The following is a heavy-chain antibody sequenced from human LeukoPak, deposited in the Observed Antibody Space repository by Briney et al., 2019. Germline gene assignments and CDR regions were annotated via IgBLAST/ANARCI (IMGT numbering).Heavy chain of an antibody. J-gene: IGHJ4*02. CDR2: IYPGDSDT. CDR1: GYSFSSHW. D-gene: IGHD3-22*01. Sequence: GESLKISCKGSGYSFSSHWIGWVRQMPGKGLEWMGIIYPGDSDTTYSPSFQGQVTISADKSISTAYLQWSSLKASDTAMYYCARQGTRTRYYYDSSGYYFFDYWGQGTLVTVSS. CDR3: ARQGTRTRYYYDSSGYYFFDY. V-gene: IGHV5-51*01.